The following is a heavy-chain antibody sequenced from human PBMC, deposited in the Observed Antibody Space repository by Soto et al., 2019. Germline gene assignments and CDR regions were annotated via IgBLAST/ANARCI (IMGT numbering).Heavy chain of an antibody. Sequence: ASVKVSCKASESTFMNYVISWVRQATGQGLEWMGWMNPNSGNTGYALKFQGRVSMTRNTSIYTVYLELSSLASDDTAVYYCVRMASSGTLNRFDPWGQGTLVPVSS. CDR3: VRMASSGTLNRFDP. CDR2: MNPNSGNT. V-gene: IGHV1-8*01. CDR1: ESTFMNYV. D-gene: IGHD1-1*01. J-gene: IGHJ5*02.